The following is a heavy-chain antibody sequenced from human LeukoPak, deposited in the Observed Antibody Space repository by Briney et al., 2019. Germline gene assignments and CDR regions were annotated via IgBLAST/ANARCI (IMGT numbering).Heavy chain of an antibody. CDR3: AGSGWYLFNAFDI. D-gene: IGHD6-19*01. CDR2: IYYRGST. V-gene: IGHV4-59*01. CDR1: GGSISSYY. Sequence: SETLSLTCTVPGGSISSYYWSWLRQPPGKGLEWLGYIYYRGSTNYNPFLESRVTISVDTSKNQFALTLSSVTAADTAVYYCAGSGWYLFNAFDIWGQGTMVTVSS. J-gene: IGHJ3*02.